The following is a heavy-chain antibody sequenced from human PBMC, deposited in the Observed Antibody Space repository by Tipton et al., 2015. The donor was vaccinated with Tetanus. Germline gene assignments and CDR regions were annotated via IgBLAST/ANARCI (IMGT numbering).Heavy chain of an antibody. J-gene: IGHJ4*02. CDR2: ISHSGSA. V-gene: IGHV4-61*01. D-gene: IGHD4-17*01. Sequence: TLSLTCAVSIGSINSGSYHWDWIRQPPGKGLEWIGHISHSGSASYNPSLKSRVTISLDTSKNQFSLTLRSVTAADTAVYYCARSYGDTFLFRLDYWGQGALVTVSS. CDR3: ARSYGDTFLFRLDY. CDR1: IGSINSGSYH.